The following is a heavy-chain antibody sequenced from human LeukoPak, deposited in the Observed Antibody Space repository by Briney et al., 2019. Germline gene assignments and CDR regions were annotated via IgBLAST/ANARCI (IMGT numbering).Heavy chain of an antibody. CDR1: GGSISSGGYS. D-gene: IGHD3/OR15-3a*01. CDR2: IYYSGST. V-gene: IGHV4-30-4*07. CDR3: ARQTGSGLFILP. J-gene: IGHJ4*02. Sequence: SQTLSLTCAVSGGSISSGGYSWSWIRQPPGKGLEWIGYIYYSGSTNYNPSLESRVTISVDTSKNQFSLKLTSVTAADTSVYYCARQTGSGLFILPGGQGTLVTVSS.